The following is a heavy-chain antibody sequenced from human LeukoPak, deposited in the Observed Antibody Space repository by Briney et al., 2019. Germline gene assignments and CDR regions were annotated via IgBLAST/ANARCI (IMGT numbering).Heavy chain of an antibody. V-gene: IGHV1-18*04. CDR2: ISAYNGNT. CDR3: ARVIVATIVDY. CDR1: GYTFTSYY. D-gene: IGHD5-12*01. Sequence: GASVKVSCKASGYTFTSYYMHWVRQAPGQGLEWMGWISAYNGNTNYAQKLQGRVTMTTDTSTSTAYMELRSLRSDDTAVYYCARVIVATIVDYWGQGTLVTVSS. J-gene: IGHJ4*02.